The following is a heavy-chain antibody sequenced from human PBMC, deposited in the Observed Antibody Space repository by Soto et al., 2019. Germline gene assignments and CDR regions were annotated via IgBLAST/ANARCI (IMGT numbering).Heavy chain of an antibody. CDR2: IYYSGST. V-gene: IGHV4-59*01. CDR3: ARDRLANWLDP. D-gene: IGHD3-9*01. J-gene: IGHJ5*02. Sequence: SETLSLTCTVSGGSISSYYWNWIRQPPGKGLEWIGYIYYSGSTKYNPSLKSRVTISVDTSKNQFSLKLSSVTAADTAVYYCARDRLANWLDPWGQGTLVTVSS. CDR1: GGSISSYY.